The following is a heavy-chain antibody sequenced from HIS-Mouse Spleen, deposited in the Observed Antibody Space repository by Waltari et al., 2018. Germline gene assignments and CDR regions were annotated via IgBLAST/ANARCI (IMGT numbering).Heavy chain of an antibody. D-gene: IGHD1-26*01. CDR3: AKDRGSQFDY. J-gene: IGHJ4*02. CDR2: ISYDGSNK. V-gene: IGHV3-30*18. CDR1: GFPFCSYG. Sequence: QVQLVESGGGVVQPGRSLRLSCAASGFPFCSYGMHRVRQAPGKGLEWVAVISYDGSNKYYADSVKGRFTISRDNSKNTLYLQMNSLRAEDTAVYYCAKDRGSQFDYWGQGTLVTVSS.